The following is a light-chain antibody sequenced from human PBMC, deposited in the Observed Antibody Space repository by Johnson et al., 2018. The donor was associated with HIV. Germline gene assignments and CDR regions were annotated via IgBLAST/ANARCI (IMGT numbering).Light chain of an antibody. CDR3: GTWNNSLNTGAV. CDR2: ENN. Sequence: QSVLSQPPSVSAAPGHNVSISCSGSSSNIGDNYISWYQQLPGAAPKLLIYENNKRPSGIPDRFSGSKSGTSATLGIAGLQTGDEADYYCGTWNNSLNTGAVFGTGTKVTVL. CDR1: SSNIGDNY. J-gene: IGLJ1*01. V-gene: IGLV1-51*01.